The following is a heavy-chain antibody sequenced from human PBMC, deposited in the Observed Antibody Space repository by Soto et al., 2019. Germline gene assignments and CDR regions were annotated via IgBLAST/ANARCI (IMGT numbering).Heavy chain of an antibody. D-gene: IGHD3-3*01. J-gene: IGHJ6*02. V-gene: IGHV4-59*01. CDR2: IYYSGST. Sequence: SETLSLTCTVSGGSISSYYWSWIRQPPGKGLEWIGYIYYSGSTNYNPSLKSRVTISVDTSKNQFSLKLSSVTAADTAVYYCARALGTGEDSWSGYYYGMDVWGQGTTVTFSS. CDR3: ARALGTGEDSWSGYYYGMDV. CDR1: GGSISSYY.